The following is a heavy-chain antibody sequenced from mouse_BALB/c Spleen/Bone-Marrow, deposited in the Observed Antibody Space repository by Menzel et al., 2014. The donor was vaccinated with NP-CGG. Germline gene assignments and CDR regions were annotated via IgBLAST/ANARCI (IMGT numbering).Heavy chain of an antibody. Sequence: QVQLKQSGDELVRPGTSVKVSCKASGYAFTNYLIEWFKQRPGQGLEWIGRINPGIGGTTYNAKFKGKATLTADKSSTTAYMQRSSLTSDGSAVYFCARVTRDYWGQGTTLTVSS. J-gene: IGHJ2*01. CDR2: INPGIGGT. CDR1: GYAFTNYL. V-gene: IGHV1-54*01. CDR3: ARVTRDY.